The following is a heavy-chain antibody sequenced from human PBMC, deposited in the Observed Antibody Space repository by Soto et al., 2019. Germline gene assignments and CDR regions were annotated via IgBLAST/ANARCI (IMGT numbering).Heavy chain of an antibody. V-gene: IGHV1-18*01. CDR1: RYTFTSHG. CDR2: ISTFNGKT. Sequence: QIQLVQSGGDVKTTGASVKVSCTTSRYTFTSHGIAWVRQAPGQGLEWMGWISTFNGKTDYAQKFQGRVTMTADTITSTVHMELRSLRSDDTAVYYCARLVTEGATFREDAFDLWGPGTKVTVSS. J-gene: IGHJ3*01. CDR3: ARLVTEGATFREDAFDL. D-gene: IGHD1-26*01.